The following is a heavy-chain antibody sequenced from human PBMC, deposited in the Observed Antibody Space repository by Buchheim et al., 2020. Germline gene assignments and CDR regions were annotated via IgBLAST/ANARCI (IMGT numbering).Heavy chain of an antibody. Sequence: QVLLVESGGGVVQPGRSLRLSCAASGFTFRSYGMHWVRQAPGKGLEWLAVISYDGSDKYYADSVQGRFTISRDHSTNTLYLQMNSLSAEDTAVFYCAKGKATPSYYYYYGMDVWGQGTT. J-gene: IGHJ6*02. CDR3: AKGKATPSYYYYYGMDV. V-gene: IGHV3-30*18. CDR1: GFTFRSYG. CDR2: ISYDGSDK.